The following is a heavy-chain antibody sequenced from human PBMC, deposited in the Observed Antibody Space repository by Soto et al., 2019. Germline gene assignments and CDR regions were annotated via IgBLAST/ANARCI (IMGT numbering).Heavy chain of an antibody. J-gene: IGHJ3*02. D-gene: IGHD2-15*01. CDR3: ATVSIVVVVAANEGAFDI. Sequence: QVQLQESGPGLVKPSGTLSLTCAVSSGSISSSNWWSWVRQPPGKGLEWIGEIYHSGSTNYNPSLTSRVTISVDKSKNQFSLKLSSVTAADTAVYYCATVSIVVVVAANEGAFDIWGQGTMVTVSS. CDR2: IYHSGST. V-gene: IGHV4-4*02. CDR1: SGSISSSNW.